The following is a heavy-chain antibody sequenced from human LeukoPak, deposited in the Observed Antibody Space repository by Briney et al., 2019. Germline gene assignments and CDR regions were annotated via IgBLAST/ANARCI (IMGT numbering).Heavy chain of an antibody. CDR3: ARALMTTVSDNWFDP. CDR1: GGSISSYY. Sequence: SETLSLTCTVSGGSISSYYWSWIRQPAGKGLEWIGRIYTSGSTNYNPSLKSRVTMSVDTSKNQFSLKLSSVTAADTAVYYCARALMTTVSDNWFDPWGQGTLVTVSS. D-gene: IGHD4-17*01. V-gene: IGHV4-4*07. J-gene: IGHJ5*02. CDR2: IYTSGST.